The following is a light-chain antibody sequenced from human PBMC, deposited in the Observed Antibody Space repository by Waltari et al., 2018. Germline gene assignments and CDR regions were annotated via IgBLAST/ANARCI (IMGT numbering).Light chain of an antibody. CDR2: AAS. Sequence: DIQMTQSPSSLSASVGDRVTITCRASQNINSFLNWYQQKPGRAPKLLIYAASSLHSGVPSRFSGSGSGTDYILTISSLQPEDFATYYCQQSYSTWTSGHGTKVEI. V-gene: IGKV1-39*01. J-gene: IGKJ1*01. CDR3: QQSYSTWT. CDR1: QNINSF.